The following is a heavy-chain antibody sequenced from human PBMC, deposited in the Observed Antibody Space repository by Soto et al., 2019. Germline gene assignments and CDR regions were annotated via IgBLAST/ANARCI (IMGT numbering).Heavy chain of an antibody. J-gene: IGHJ4*02. CDR3: ARDPLGRGDVPVDY. CDR2: INAGNGNT. Sequence: KGRWASVKVSCKASGYTFTSYAMHWVRQAPGQRLEWMGWINAGNGNTKYSQKFQGRVTITRDTSASTAYMELSSLRSEDTAVYYCARDPLGRGDVPVDYWGQGTLVTVSS. D-gene: IGHD7-27*01. V-gene: IGHV1-3*01. CDR1: GYTFTSYA.